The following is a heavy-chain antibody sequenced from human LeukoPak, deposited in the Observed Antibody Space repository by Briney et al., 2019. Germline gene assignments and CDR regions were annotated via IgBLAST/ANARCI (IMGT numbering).Heavy chain of an antibody. CDR2: IDWDDDK. CDR1: GFSLSTSGMR. D-gene: IGHD3-22*01. Sequence: SGPTLVNPTQTLTLTCTFSGFSLSTSGMRVSWIRQPPGKALEWLARIDWDDDKFYSTSLKTRLTISKDTSKNQVVLTMTNMDPVDTATYYCARQYYYASSGYYGVDYWGQGTLVTVSS. CDR3: ARQYYYASSGYYGVDY. J-gene: IGHJ4*02. V-gene: IGHV2-70*04.